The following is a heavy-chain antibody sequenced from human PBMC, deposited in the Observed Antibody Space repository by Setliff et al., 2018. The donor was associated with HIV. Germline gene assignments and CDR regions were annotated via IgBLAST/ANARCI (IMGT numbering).Heavy chain of an antibody. V-gene: IGHV1-3*01. CDR1: GYTFTNYA. CDR3: ARQHQMVLGY. CDR2: INVGNGNT. Sequence: ASVKVSCKASGYTFTNYAMHWVRQAPGQRLEWMGWINVGNGNTKYSQKFQGRVTITRDTSASTAYMELSSLRSEDTAVYYCARQHQMVLGYWGQGTLVTVSS. J-gene: IGHJ4*02. D-gene: IGHD2-8*01.